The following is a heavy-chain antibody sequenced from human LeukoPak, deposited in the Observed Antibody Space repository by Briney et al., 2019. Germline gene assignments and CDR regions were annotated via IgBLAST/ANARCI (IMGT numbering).Heavy chain of an antibody. D-gene: IGHD2-2*01. CDR1: GFTFSDYY. V-gene: IGHV3-11*04. CDR3: ARDPTPVVPPDP. Sequence: GGSLRLSCAASGFTFSDYYMSWIRQAPGKGLEWVSYISSSSSTIYYADSVKGRFTISRDNAKNSLYLQMNSLRDEDTAVYYCARDPTPVVPPDPWGQGTLVTVSS. CDR2: ISSSSSTI. J-gene: IGHJ5*02.